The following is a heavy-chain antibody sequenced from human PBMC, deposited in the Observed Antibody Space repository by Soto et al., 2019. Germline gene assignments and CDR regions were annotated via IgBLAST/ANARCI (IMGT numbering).Heavy chain of an antibody. CDR3: ARDRQGYIAAAGTDYYYYMNV. J-gene: IGHJ6*03. Sequence: GGSLRLSCAASGFTFSSYGMHWVRQAPGKGLEWVAVIWYDGSNKYYADSVKGRFTISRDNSKNTLYLQMNSLRAEDTAVYYCARDRQGYIAAAGTDYYYYMNVWGKGTTVTVSS. CDR1: GFTFSSYG. V-gene: IGHV3-33*01. CDR2: IWYDGSNK. D-gene: IGHD6-13*01.